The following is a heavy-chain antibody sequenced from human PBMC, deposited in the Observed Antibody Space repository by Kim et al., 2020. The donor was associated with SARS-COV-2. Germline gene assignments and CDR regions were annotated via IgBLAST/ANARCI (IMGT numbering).Heavy chain of an antibody. Sequence: SETLSLTCTVSGGSISSYYWSWIRQPPGKGLEWIGYIYYSGSTNYNPSLKSRVTISVDTSKNQFSLKLSSVTAADTAVYYCARVWYGSGSYYLFDYWGQGTLVTVSS. J-gene: IGHJ4*02. D-gene: IGHD3-10*01. CDR1: GGSISSYY. V-gene: IGHV4-59*13. CDR3: ARVWYGSGSYYLFDY. CDR2: IYYSGST.